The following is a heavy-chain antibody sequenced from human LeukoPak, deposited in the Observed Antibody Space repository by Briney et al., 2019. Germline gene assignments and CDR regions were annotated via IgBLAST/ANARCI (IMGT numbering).Heavy chain of an antibody. J-gene: IGHJ4*02. V-gene: IGHV3-11*01. CDR3: AKHIVVVTAIGLWDY. CDR1: GFTFSDYY. D-gene: IGHD2-21*02. CDR2: ISSSSGGTI. Sequence: SGGSLRLSCAASGFTFSDYYMSWIRQAPGRGLEWISYISSSSGGTIYYTDSVKGRFTISRDNAKNSLYLQMNSLRAEDTALYYCAKHIVVVTAIGLWDYWGQGTLVTVSS.